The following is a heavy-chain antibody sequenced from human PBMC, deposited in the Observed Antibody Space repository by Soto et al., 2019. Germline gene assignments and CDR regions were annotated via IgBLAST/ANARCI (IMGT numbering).Heavy chain of an antibody. J-gene: IGHJ4*02. Sequence: EVQVLESGGGLVQPGGSLRLSCAASGFTFRIYAMSWVRQAPGKGLEWVSGISGSGGSTNYAVSVKGRFTISRDNSKNTLYLQMNSLRVEDTAVYYCAKDLSAGDTGLDDYSDSRGGGDYWGQGTLVTVSS. V-gene: IGHV3-23*01. CDR2: ISGSGGST. CDR3: AKDLSAGDTGLDDYSDSRGGGDY. CDR1: GFTFRIYA. D-gene: IGHD3-22*01.